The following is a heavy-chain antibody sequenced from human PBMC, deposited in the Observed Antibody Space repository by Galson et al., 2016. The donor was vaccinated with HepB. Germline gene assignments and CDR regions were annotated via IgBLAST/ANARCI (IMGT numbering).Heavy chain of an antibody. CDR2: IYYSGTT. J-gene: IGHJ4*02. Sequence: TLSLTCTVSGGSISSSRHYWGWIRQPPGKGPEWIGSIYYSGTTYYNPSLKSRVTISVDTSNDQFSLKLSSVTAADTAVYYCVLIPYNFWSGYTYYFDSWGQGTLVTVSS. CDR3: VLIPYNFWSGYTYYFDS. D-gene: IGHD3-3*01. V-gene: IGHV4-39*01. CDR1: GGSISSSRHY.